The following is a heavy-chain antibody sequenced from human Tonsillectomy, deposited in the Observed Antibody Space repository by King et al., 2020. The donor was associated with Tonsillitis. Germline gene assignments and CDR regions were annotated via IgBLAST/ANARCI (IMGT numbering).Heavy chain of an antibody. Sequence: LQLQESGSGLVKPSQTLSLTCAVSGGSISSGGYSWSWIRQPPGKGLEWIGYIYHSGSTYYNPSLKSRVTISVDRSKNQFSLKLSSVTAADTDVYYCARGGNYHASSGYYPLPVPRELNHDAFYIWGQGKMVTVSS. J-gene: IGHJ3*02. CDR3: ARGGNYHASSGYYPLPVPRELNHDAFYI. V-gene: IGHV4-30-2*01. CDR2: IYHSGST. CDR1: GGSISSGGYS. D-gene: IGHD3-22*01.